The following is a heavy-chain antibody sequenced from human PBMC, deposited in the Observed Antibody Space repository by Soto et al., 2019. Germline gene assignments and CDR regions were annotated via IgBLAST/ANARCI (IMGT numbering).Heavy chain of an antibody. CDR2: INHSGST. D-gene: IGHD1-26*01. CDR1: GGSFSGYS. Sequence: SETLSLTCAVYGGSFSGYSWTWIRQPPGTGLEWIGEINHSGSTYYNPSLKSRVTISVDTSKNQFSLKLSSVTAADTAVYYCARGGDLGVGARTGAIWFDPWGQGTLVTV. J-gene: IGHJ5*02. CDR3: ARGGDLGVGARTGAIWFDP. V-gene: IGHV4-34*01.